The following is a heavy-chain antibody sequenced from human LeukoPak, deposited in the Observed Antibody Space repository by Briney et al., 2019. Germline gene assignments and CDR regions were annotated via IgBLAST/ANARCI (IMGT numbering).Heavy chain of an antibody. D-gene: IGHD5-24*01. CDR1: GGSISSYY. Sequence: PSETLSLTCTVSGGSISSYYWSWIRQPPGKGLEWIGYIYYSGSTNYNPSLKSRVTISVDTSKNQFSLKLSSVTAADTAVYYCARTIEMATIAHYGMDVWGQGTTATVSS. CDR2: IYYSGST. V-gene: IGHV4-59*01. J-gene: IGHJ6*02. CDR3: ARTIEMATIAHYGMDV.